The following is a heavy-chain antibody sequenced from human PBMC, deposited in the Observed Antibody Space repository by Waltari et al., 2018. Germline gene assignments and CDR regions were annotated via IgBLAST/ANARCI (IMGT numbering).Heavy chain of an antibody. V-gene: IGHV3-74*01. D-gene: IGHD3-10*01. CDR3: ARLAPRTYRSPVPGRHYYYGMDV. J-gene: IGHJ6*02. CDR1: GFRFGNYW. Sequence: EEQLLESGGGLVQPGDSLRLSCEGSGFRFGNYWMNLVRKAHGQGPVWVARISDDETSISYADSVKGRFTISRDNAKNTVYLQMKRLRVEDTAVYYCARLAPRTYRSPVPGRHYYYGMDVWGQGTTVTVSS. CDR2: ISDDETSI.